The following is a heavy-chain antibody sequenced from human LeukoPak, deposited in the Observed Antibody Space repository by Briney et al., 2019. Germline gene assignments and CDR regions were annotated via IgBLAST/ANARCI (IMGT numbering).Heavy chain of an antibody. CDR2: ISNSGEST. D-gene: IGHD3-10*01. V-gene: IGHV3-23*01. CDR1: GFTFSNYE. J-gene: IGHJ4*02. Sequence: PGGSLRLSCAASGFTFSNYEMNWVRQAPGKGLEWVSTISNSGESTYYADSVKGRFTISRDNSKNTLFLQMNSLRAEDTAVYYCAKGAMVRGVLDYWGQGTLVTVSS. CDR3: AKGAMVRGVLDY.